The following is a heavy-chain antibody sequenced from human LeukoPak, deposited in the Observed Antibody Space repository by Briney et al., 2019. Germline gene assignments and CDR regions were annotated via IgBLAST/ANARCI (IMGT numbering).Heavy chain of an antibody. D-gene: IGHD5-24*01. Sequence: PVGSLRLSCAASGFTFSSYGMHWVRQAPGKGLEWVAFIRYDGSNKYYADSVKGRFTISRDNSKNTLYLQMNSLRAEDTAVYYCAKPPQVHEMNWFDPWGQGTLVTVSS. V-gene: IGHV3-30*02. J-gene: IGHJ5*02. CDR2: IRYDGSNK. CDR1: GFTFSSYG. CDR3: AKPPQVHEMNWFDP.